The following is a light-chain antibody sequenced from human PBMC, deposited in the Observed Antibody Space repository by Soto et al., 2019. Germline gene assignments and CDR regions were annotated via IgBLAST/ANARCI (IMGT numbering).Light chain of an antibody. CDR3: QQYESQST. CDR2: KAS. CDR1: PSVGRW. J-gene: IGKJ1*01. Sequence: DVQMTQSPSTLSASVGDKITITCRASPSVGRWLAWYPQKPGKAPEVLIYKASTLKYGVPSRFSGSGSGTEFSHTISSLQPDDFATYFCQQYESQSTFGQGTKVEIK. V-gene: IGKV1-5*03.